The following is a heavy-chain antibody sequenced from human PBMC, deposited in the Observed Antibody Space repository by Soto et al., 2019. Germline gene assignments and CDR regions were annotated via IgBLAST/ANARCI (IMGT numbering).Heavy chain of an antibody. V-gene: IGHV1-18*01. J-gene: IGHJ3*02. CDR1: GYTFTSYG. Sequence: QVQLVQSGAEVKKPGASVKVSCKASGYTFTSYGISWVLQAPGQGLEWMGWISAYSVNTNYAQKLQGRVTMTTDTSTSTAYKELRSMRSDDKAVYYCARDDVVVLAASRSRPDTATNDAFDILGQGTMVTVSS. CDR2: ISAYSVNT. D-gene: IGHD2-2*01. CDR3: ARDDVVVLAASRSRPDTATNDAFDI.